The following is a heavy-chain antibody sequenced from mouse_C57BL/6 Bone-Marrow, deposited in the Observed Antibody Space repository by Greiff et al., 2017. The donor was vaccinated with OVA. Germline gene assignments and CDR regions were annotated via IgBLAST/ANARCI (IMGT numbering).Heavy chain of an antibody. J-gene: IGHJ4*01. Sequence: EVQGVESGGGSVKPGGSLKLSCAASGFTFSDYGMHWVRQAPEKGLEWVAYISSGSSTIYYADTVKGRFTISRDNAKNTLFLQMTSLRSEDTAMYYCAREGLRPYYYAMDYWGQGTSVTVSS. V-gene: IGHV5-17*01. CDR2: ISSGSSTI. CDR3: AREGLRPYYYAMDY. CDR1: GFTFSDYG. D-gene: IGHD1-2*01.